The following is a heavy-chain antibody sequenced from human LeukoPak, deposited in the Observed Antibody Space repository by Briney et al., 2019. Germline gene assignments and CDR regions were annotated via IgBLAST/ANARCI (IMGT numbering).Heavy chain of an antibody. Sequence: GGSLRLSCAASGFTFITYNMNWVRQAPGKGLEWVSSITSSSIHTFYADSVRGRFTISRDNAKNSLYLQMNSLRAEDTAVYYCAKSFSIAVAGDWGQGTPVTVSS. CDR1: GFTFITYN. D-gene: IGHD6-19*01. CDR2: ITSSSIHT. V-gene: IGHV3-21*01. CDR3: AKSFSIAVAGD. J-gene: IGHJ4*02.